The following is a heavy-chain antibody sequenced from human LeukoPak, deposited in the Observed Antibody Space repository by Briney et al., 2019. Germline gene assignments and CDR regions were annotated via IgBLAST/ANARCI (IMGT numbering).Heavy chain of an antibody. CDR1: GFIFTDHW. CDR2: IKEDESAK. D-gene: IGHD3-16*01. V-gene: IGHV3-7*01. CDR3: ARAVDVADY. Sequence: PGGSLRLSCAASGFIFTDHWMSWVRQAPGKGLEWVANIKEDESAKFYVDSVRGRFTISRDNAKNSLYLQMNNLRVEDTAVYYCARAVDVADYWGRGTLVTVSS. J-gene: IGHJ4*02.